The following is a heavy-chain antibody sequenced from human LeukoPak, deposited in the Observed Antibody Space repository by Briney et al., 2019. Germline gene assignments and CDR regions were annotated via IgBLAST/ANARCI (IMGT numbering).Heavy chain of an antibody. CDR1: GFTFSSYG. CDR2: ISYDGSNK. CDR3: AKEYSSSWYSLDY. D-gene: IGHD6-13*01. Sequence: PGGSLRLSCAASGFTFSSYGMHWVRQAPGKGLEWVAVISYDGSNKYYADSVKGRFTISRDNSKNTLYLQMNSLRAEDTAVYYCAKEYSSSWYSLDYWGQGTLVTVPS. J-gene: IGHJ4*02. V-gene: IGHV3-30*18.